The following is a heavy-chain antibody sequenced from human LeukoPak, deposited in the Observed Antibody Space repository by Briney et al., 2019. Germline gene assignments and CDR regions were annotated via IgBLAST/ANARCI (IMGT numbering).Heavy chain of an antibody. Sequence: PGGSLRLSCAASGFTFSSYWMSWVRQAPGKGLEWVANIKQDGSEKYYVDSVKGRFTISRDNAKNSLYLPMNSLRAEDTAVYYCASTPYSSGWYDWGQGTLVTVSS. V-gene: IGHV3-7*01. J-gene: IGHJ4*02. CDR2: IKQDGSEK. CDR3: ASTPYSSGWYD. D-gene: IGHD6-19*01. CDR1: GFTFSSYW.